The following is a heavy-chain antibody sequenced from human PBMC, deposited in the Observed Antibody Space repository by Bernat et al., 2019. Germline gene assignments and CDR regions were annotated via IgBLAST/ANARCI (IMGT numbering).Heavy chain of an antibody. CDR1: GFTFSGYW. V-gene: IGHV3-7*03. J-gene: IGHJ6*02. CDR3: ARANAMDV. CDR2: INQDGSEK. Sequence: EVQLVESGGGLVQPGGSLRLSCAASGFTFSGYWMNWVRQAPGKGREWVANINQDGSEKYYVGSVGGRFTISRDNAKNSLYLQMNSLRAEDTAVYYCARANAMDVWGQGTTVTVSS.